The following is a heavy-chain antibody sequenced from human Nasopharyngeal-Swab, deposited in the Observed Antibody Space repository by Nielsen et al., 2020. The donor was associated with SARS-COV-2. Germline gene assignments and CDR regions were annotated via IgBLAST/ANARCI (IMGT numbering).Heavy chain of an antibody. CDR1: GFTFENYA. CDR2: ITWNSGNK. J-gene: IGHJ4*02. CDR3: AKARRTDTYGFECFDY. Sequence: SLKISCAASGFTFENYAMHWVRQPPGKGLEWVSGITWNSGNKGYAESVQGRFTISRDNAKNSLYLQMNILKPEDTALYYCAKARRTDTYGFECFDYWGQGTLVTVSS. V-gene: IGHV3-9*01. D-gene: IGHD5-18*01.